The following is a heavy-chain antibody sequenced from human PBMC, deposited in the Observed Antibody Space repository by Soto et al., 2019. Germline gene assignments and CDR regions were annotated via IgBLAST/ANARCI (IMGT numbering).Heavy chain of an antibody. V-gene: IGHV3-30-3*01. CDR1: GFTFSTYA. J-gene: IGHJ4*02. CDR2: ISYVGNNK. D-gene: IGHD4-4*01. CDR3: ARAASTKTTIYYFDN. Sequence: GGSLRLSCAASGFTFSTYAMYWARQAPGKGLEWVAVISYVGNNKYYADSVKGRFTISRDDAQNTLYLEMNSLRAEDTAVYYCARAASTKTTIYYFDNWGQGTLVTVSS.